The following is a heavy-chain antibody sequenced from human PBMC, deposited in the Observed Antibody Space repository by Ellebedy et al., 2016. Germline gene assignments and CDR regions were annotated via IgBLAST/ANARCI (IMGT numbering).Heavy chain of an antibody. J-gene: IGHJ4*02. Sequence: ASVKVSCKASGYTFTRYALNWVRQAPGQGLEWMGWMNTNTNTGNPTYAQGFTGRFVFSLDISVRTAYLQISSLKAEDTAVYYCARAADSGYYYFDYWGQGTLVTVSS. CDR3: ARAADSGYYYFDY. CDR1: GYTFTRYA. CDR2: MNTNTNTGNP. V-gene: IGHV7-4-1*02. D-gene: IGHD5-12*01.